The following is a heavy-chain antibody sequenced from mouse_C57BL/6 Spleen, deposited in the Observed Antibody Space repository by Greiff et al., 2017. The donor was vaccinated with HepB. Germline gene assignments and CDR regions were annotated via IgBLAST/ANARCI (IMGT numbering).Heavy chain of an antibody. CDR2: INPSNGGT. D-gene: IGHD2-3*01. V-gene: IGHV1-53*01. CDR3: ARNDGYYQDWYFDV. Sequence: VQLQQPGTELVKPGASVKLSCKASGYTFTSYWMHWVKQRPGQGLEWIGNINPSNGGTNYNEKFKSKATLTVDKSSSTAYMQLSSLTSEDSAVYYCARNDGYYQDWYFDVWGTGTTVTVSS. J-gene: IGHJ1*03. CDR1: GYTFTSYW.